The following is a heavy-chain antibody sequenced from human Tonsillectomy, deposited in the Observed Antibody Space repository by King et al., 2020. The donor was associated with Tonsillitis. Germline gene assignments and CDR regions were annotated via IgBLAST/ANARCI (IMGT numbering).Heavy chain of an antibody. CDR3: ARGLIDYGDYKAYFDY. J-gene: IGHJ4*02. D-gene: IGHD4-17*01. Sequence: VQLVESGGGLIQPGGSLRLSCAASGFTVSSNYMSWVRQAPGKGLEWVSVIYSGGSTYFADSVKGRFTISRDNSKNTLYLQMNSLRAEDTAVYYCARGLIDYGDYKAYFDYWGQGTLVTVSS. CDR1: GFTVSSNY. V-gene: IGHV3-53*01. CDR2: IYSGGST.